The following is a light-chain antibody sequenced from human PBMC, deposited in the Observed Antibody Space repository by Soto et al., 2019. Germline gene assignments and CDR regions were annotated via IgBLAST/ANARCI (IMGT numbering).Light chain of an antibody. Sequence: EIVLTQSQASLSLSPGERATLSCGASQSVGNNYLAWYQRKPGLAPRLLIYDASSRATGVPDRFSGSGSGTDFTLTITRLEPEDLAVYYCQQYGSSPLTFGGGTKVEIK. CDR2: DAS. CDR1: QSVGNNY. CDR3: QQYGSSPLT. V-gene: IGKV3D-20*01. J-gene: IGKJ4*01.